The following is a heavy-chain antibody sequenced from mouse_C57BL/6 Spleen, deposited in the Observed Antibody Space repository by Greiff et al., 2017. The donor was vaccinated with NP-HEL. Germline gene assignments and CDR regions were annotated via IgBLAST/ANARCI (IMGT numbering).Heavy chain of an antibody. CDR1: GYSITSGYY. D-gene: IGHD1-1*01. CDR3: ARGEEYYYGSPFAY. V-gene: IGHV3-6*01. J-gene: IGHJ3*01. Sequence: EVKLQESGPGLVKPSQSLSLTCSVTGYSITSGYYWNWIRQFPGNKLEWMGYISYDGSNNYNPSLKNRISITRDTSKNQFFLKLNSVTTEDTATYYCARGEEYYYGSPFAYWGQGTLVTVSA. CDR2: ISYDGSN.